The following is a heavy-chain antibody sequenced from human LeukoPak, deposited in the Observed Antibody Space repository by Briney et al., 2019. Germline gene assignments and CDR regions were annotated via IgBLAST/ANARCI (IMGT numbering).Heavy chain of an antibody. D-gene: IGHD2-2*01. CDR1: GFTFSSYA. CDR3: TTSDIVVVPAAREMYYFDY. J-gene: IGHJ4*02. CDR2: ISGSGGST. Sequence: PGGSLRLSCAASGFTFSSYAMSWVRQAPGKGLEWVSAISGSGGSTYYADSVKGRFTISRDNSKNTLYLQMNSLRAGDTAVYYCTTSDIVVVPAAREMYYFDYWGQGTLVTVSS. V-gene: IGHV3-23*01.